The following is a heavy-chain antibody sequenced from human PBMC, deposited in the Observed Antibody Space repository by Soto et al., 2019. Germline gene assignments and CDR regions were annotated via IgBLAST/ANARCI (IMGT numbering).Heavy chain of an antibody. J-gene: IGHJ5*02. CDR2: ISSSSNYT. V-gene: IGHV3-11*06. CDR1: GFTFRDYY. Sequence: GGSLRLSCAASGFTFRDYYMSWIRRAPGKGLEWVSYISSSSNYTNYADSVKGRFTISRDNAKNSLYLQMNSLRAEDTAVYYCASGAYCSGSSQNLFDPWGQGTLVTVSS. CDR3: ASGAYCSGSSQNLFDP. D-gene: IGHD3-10*01.